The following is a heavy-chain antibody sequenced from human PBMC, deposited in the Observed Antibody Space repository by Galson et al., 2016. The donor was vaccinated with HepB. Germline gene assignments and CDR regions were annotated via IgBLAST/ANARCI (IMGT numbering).Heavy chain of an antibody. Sequence: SLRLSCAASGFAFSSHWMHWVRQDLGKGLVWVSRINSDGTISHYADSVKGRFTISRDNANNTLYLQMNRMRAEDTAVYFCVRDHSLVPKTAYNWFDPWGRGTLVTVSP. CDR3: VRDHSLVPKTAYNWFDP. D-gene: IGHD6-13*01. V-gene: IGHV3-74*01. CDR1: GFAFSSHW. CDR2: INSDGTIS. J-gene: IGHJ5*02.